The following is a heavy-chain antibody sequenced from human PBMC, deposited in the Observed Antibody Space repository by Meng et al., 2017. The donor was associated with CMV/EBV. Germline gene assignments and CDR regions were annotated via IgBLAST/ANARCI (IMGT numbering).Heavy chain of an antibody. D-gene: IGHD3-22*01. CDR3: ARDPGILSGYYPPSDWFDP. J-gene: IGHJ5*02. Sequence: ESLKISCTVSGGSISSSSYYWGGIRQPPGKGLEWIGSIYYSGSTYYNPSLKSRVTISVDTSKNQFSLKLSSVTAADTAVYYCARDPGILSGYYPPSDWFDPWGQGTLVTVSS. CDR1: GGSISSSSYY. V-gene: IGHV4-39*07. CDR2: IYYSGST.